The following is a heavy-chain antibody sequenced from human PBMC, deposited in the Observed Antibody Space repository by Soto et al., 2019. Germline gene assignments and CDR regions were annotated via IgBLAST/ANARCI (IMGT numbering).Heavy chain of an antibody. J-gene: IGHJ4*02. D-gene: IGHD6-13*01. V-gene: IGHV3-21*01. CDR1: GFTFSSYS. Sequence: PGGSLRLSCAASGFTFSSYSMNWVRQAPGKGLEWVSSISSSSSYIYYADSVKGRFTISRDNAENSLYLQMNSLRAEDTAVYYCARDEIAAAGTDYWGQGTLVTVSS. CDR3: ARDEIAAAGTDY. CDR2: ISSSSSYI.